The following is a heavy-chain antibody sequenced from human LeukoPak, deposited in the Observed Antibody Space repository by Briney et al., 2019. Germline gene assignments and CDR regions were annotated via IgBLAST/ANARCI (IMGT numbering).Heavy chain of an antibody. CDR3: ARMYCSSTSCSRSRVVPPYFDY. CDR1: GGTFSSYA. Sequence: SVKVSCKASGGTFSSYAISWMRQAPGQGLEWMVGIIPIFGTANYAQKFQGRVTITADESTSTAYMELSSLRSEDTAVYYCARMYCSSTSCSRSRVVPPYFDYWGQGTLVTVSS. V-gene: IGHV1-69*01. D-gene: IGHD2-2*01. CDR2: IIPIFGTA. J-gene: IGHJ4*02.